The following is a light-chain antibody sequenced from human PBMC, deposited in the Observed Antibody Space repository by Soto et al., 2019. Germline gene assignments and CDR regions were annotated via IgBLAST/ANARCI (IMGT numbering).Light chain of an antibody. CDR1: QSISSW. CDR3: QQYNSYWT. J-gene: IGKJ1*01. CDR2: DAS. V-gene: IGKV1-5*01. Sequence: DIQMTQSPSTLSSSVGDRITVTGRASQSISSWLAWYQQKPGKAPKLLIYDASSLESGVPSRFSGSGSGTEFTLTISSLRPDDFATYYCQQYNSYWTFGQGTKVDIK.